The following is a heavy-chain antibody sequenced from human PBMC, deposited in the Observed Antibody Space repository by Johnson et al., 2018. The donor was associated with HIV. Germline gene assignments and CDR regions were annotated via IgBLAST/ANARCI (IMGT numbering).Heavy chain of an antibody. V-gene: IGHV3-30*02. CDR3: ASDRAVPDDGYNDDAFDI. D-gene: IGHD5-24*01. J-gene: IGHJ3*02. CDR2: IRFDGSDK. CDR1: GFTFSSYG. Sequence: QVQLVESGGGVVQPGGSLRLSCAASGFTFSSYGMHWVRQAPGKGLEWVAFIRFDGSDKYYADSVKGRFTISRDNSKNTLYLQRNSLRAEDTAVYCCASDRAVPDDGYNDDAFDIWGQGTMVTVAS.